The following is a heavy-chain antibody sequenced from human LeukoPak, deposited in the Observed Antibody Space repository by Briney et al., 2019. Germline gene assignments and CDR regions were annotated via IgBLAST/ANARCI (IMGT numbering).Heavy chain of an antibody. CDR3: AGLASPLNLRYWYFDL. Sequence: ASVKVSCKVSGYTLTELSMHWVRQAPGKGLEWMGGFDPEDGETIYAQKFQGRVTMTEDTSTDTAYMELSSLRSEDTAVYYCAGLASPLNLRYWYFDLWGRGTLVTVSS. CDR1: GYTLTELS. CDR2: FDPEDGET. D-gene: IGHD3-16*01. J-gene: IGHJ2*01. V-gene: IGHV1-24*01.